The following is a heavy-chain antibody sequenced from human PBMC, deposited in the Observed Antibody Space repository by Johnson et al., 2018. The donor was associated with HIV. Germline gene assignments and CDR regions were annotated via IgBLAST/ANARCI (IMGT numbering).Heavy chain of an antibody. CDR3: ARVKQQVVRVGSDAFDI. CDR2: IRYDGSNK. Sequence: VQLVESGGGVVQPGGSLRLSCAASGFTFSSYGMHWVRQAPGKGLEWVAFIRYDGSNKYYADSVKGRFTISRDNSKNTLYLQMNSLSAEDTAVYYCARVKQQVVRVGSDAFDIWGQGTMVTVSS. J-gene: IGHJ3*02. CDR1: GFTFSSYG. V-gene: IGHV3-30*02. D-gene: IGHD6-13*01.